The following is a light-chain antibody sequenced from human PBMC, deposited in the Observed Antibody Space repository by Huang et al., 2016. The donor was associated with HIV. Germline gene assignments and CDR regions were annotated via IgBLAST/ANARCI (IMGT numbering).Light chain of an antibody. CDR1: QAVLQNSNKKNY. J-gene: IGKJ2*01. CDR2: WAS. Sequence: DIEMTQSPDSLTVSLGARAIINCKSSQAVLQNSNKKNYLAWSQQRPGQPPKVLIYWASSRESGVPARFSGSGSGTDFNLTISSLQPEDLAVYYCQQYYSPPYTFGQGTRLEI. CDR3: QQYYSPPYT. V-gene: IGKV4-1*01.